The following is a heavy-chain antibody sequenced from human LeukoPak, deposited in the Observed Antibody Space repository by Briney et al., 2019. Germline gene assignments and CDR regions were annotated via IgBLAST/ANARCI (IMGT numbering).Heavy chain of an antibody. CDR1: GFTFSSYA. Sequence: PGGSLRLSCAASGFTFSSYAMSWVRQAPGKGLEWVSAISGSGGSTYYADSVKGRFTISRDNAKNSLYLQMNSLRAEDTAVYYCARHEIPNPHYYGSGSHGHWGQGTLVTVSS. D-gene: IGHD3-10*01. CDR3: ARHEIPNPHYYGSGSHGH. J-gene: IGHJ4*02. V-gene: IGHV3-23*01. CDR2: ISGSGGST.